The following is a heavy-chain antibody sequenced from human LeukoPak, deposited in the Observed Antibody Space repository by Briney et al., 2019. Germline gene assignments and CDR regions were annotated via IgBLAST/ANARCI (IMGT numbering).Heavy chain of an antibody. CDR3: ARDPEYSLSIFDS. D-gene: IGHD2/OR15-2a*01. CDR2: IYTSGST. J-gene: IGHJ4*02. CDR1: GGSIRSYY. V-gene: IGHV4-4*07. Sequence: PSETLSLTCTVSGGSIRSYYWSWIRQPAGKGLEWIGRIYTSGSTNYNPSLKSRVTMSVDTSKNQFSLQLNSVTPEDTAVYYCARDPEYSLSIFDSWGQGTLVTVSS.